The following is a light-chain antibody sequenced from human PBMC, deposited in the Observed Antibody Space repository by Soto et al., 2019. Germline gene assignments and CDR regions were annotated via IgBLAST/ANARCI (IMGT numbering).Light chain of an antibody. CDR3: SSYTSSSTYV. J-gene: IGLJ1*01. V-gene: IGLV2-14*01. Sequence: QPASVSGSPGQSITISCTGTSSDIGGYNYVSWYQQHPGKAPKLMIYEVSNRPSGVSDRFSGSKSGNTASLTISGLQAEDEADYYCSSYTSSSTYVFGTGTKLTVL. CDR1: SSDIGGYNY. CDR2: EVS.